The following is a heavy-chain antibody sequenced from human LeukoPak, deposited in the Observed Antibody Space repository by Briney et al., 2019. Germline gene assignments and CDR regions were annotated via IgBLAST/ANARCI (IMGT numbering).Heavy chain of an antibody. J-gene: IGHJ4*02. D-gene: IGHD2-15*01. V-gene: IGHV3-23*01. CDR3: AKDRLVVVAATPFDY. CDR2: LSGSGGNT. Sequence: GGSLRLSCAASGFTFSSYAMSWVRQAPGKGLEWVSTLSGSGGNTYYADSVKGRFTISRDNSKNTLYLQMNSLRAEDTAVYYCAKDRLVVVAATPFDYWGQGTLVTVSS. CDR1: GFTFSSYA.